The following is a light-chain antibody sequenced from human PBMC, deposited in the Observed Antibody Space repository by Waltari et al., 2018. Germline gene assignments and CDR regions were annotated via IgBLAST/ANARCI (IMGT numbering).Light chain of an antibody. Sequence: VQRTQSPSSGSTSVGARITITWRASQAVSSWLAWYQQKPGKAPKLLIYGVSKLQGGVPSRFSGSGSGTDFTLTISSLQPEDSATYYCQQANTFPPSFGGGTKVEIK. CDR3: QQANTFPPS. J-gene: IGKJ4*01. V-gene: IGKV1-12*01. CDR1: QAVSSW. CDR2: GVS.